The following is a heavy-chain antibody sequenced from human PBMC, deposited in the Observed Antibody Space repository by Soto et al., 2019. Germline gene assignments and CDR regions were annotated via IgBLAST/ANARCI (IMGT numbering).Heavy chain of an antibody. V-gene: IGHV4-39*01. CDR3: ARRPAAMVLYYYGMDV. CDR2: IYYSGST. J-gene: IGHJ6*02. Sequence: QLQLQESGPGLVKPSETLSLTCTVSGGSISSSSYYWGWIRQPPGKGLEWIGSIYYSGSTYYNPSLKSRVTISVDTSKNQFSLKLRSVTAADTAVYYCARRPAAMVLYYYGMDVWGQGTTVTVSS. CDR1: GGSISSSSYY. D-gene: IGHD5-18*01.